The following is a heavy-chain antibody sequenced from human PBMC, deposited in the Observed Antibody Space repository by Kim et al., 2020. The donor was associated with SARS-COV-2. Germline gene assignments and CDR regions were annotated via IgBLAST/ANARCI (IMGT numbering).Heavy chain of an antibody. CDR1: GFTFSSYG. Sequence: GGSLRLSCAASGFTFSSYGMHWVRQAPGKGLEWVAVIWYDGSNKYYADPVKGRFTISRDNSKNTLYLQMNSLRAEDTAVYYCARGDGVTAIVYWGQGTLVTVSS. V-gene: IGHV3-33*01. CDR3: ARGDGVTAIVY. D-gene: IGHD2-21*02. J-gene: IGHJ4*02. CDR2: IWYDGSNK.